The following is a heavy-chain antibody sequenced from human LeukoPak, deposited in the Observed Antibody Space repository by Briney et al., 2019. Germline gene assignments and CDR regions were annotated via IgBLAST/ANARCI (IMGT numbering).Heavy chain of an antibody. D-gene: IGHD1-26*01. CDR1: GFTFSNYA. CDR3: AKHLLVGGTRGAYAFDI. Sequence: QSGGSLRLSCAASGFTFSNYAMSWVRQAPGKGLEWVSLISGITTNTYYADSVKGRFTISRDNSKNTLDLQMSSLRAEDTAGYYCAKHLLVGGTRGAYAFDIWGRGTMVTVSS. CDR2: ISGITTNT. J-gene: IGHJ3*02. V-gene: IGHV3-23*01.